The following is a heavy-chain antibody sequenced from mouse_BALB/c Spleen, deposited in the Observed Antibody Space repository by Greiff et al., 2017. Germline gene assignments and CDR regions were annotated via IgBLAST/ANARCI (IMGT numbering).Heavy chain of an antibody. Sequence: VQLQESGPGLVAPSQSLSITCTVSGFSLTSYGVHWVRQPPGKGLEWLGVIWAGGSTNYNSALMSRLSISKDNSKSQVFLKMNSLQTDDTAMYYCARERSYYGSSHYYAMDYWGQGTSVTVSS. D-gene: IGHD1-1*01. CDR3: ARERSYYGSSHYYAMDY. V-gene: IGHV2-9*02. J-gene: IGHJ4*01. CDR1: GFSLTSYG. CDR2: IWAGGST.